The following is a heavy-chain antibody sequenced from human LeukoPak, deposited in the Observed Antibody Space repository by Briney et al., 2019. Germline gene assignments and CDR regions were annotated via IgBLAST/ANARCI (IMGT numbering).Heavy chain of an antibody. CDR3: ARSSYSSSSSV. CDR1: GFTFCGFW. V-gene: IGHV3-7*03. CDR2: INSDGSEG. Sequence: GGSLRLSCAVSGFTFCGFWMGWSRQAPGKGLEWVASINSDGSEGYYADVVKGRFTISRDNAKNSLYLQINSLRAEDTAVYYCARSSYSSSSSVWGQGTMVTVSS. J-gene: IGHJ3*01. D-gene: IGHD6-6*01.